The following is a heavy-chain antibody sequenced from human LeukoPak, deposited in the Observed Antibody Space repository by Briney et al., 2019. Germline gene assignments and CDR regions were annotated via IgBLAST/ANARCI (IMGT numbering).Heavy chain of an antibody. J-gene: IGHJ4*02. D-gene: IGHD3-10*01. CDR2: IYYSGST. Sequence: PSETLSLTCTVSGGSISSYYWSWIRQPPGKGLEWIGYIYYSGSTNYNPSLKSRVTISVDTSKNQFSLKLSSVTAADTAVYYCARGAVRGLPSGYWGQGTLVTVSS. CDR3: ARGAVRGLPSGY. V-gene: IGHV4-59*01. CDR1: GGSISSYY.